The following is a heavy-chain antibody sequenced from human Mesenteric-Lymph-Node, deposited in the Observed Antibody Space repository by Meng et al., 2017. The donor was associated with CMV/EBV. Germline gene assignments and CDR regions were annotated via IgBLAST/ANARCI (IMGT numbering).Heavy chain of an antibody. CDR3: ARGRAGSGNIFDY. CDR2: IYHSGRT. CDR1: GGSISSSTW. Sequence: CAGSGGSISSSTWWGWVRQPPGRGLEWIGEIYHSGRTNYNPSLKSRVTISVDKSKIQFSLKLSSVTAADTAVYYCARGRAGSGNIFDYWGQGTLVTVSS. D-gene: IGHD3-10*01. J-gene: IGHJ4*02. V-gene: IGHV4-4*02.